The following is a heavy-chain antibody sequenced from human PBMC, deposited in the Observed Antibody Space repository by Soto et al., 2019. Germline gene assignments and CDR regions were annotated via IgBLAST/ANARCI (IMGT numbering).Heavy chain of an antibody. CDR2: ISGSGGST. D-gene: IGHD6-19*01. CDR1: GFTFSSYA. J-gene: IGHJ6*02. V-gene: IGHV3-23*01. Sequence: EVQLLESGGGLVQPGGSLRLSCAASGFTFSSYAMSWVRQAPGKGLEWVSAISGSGGSTYYADSVKGRFTIFRDNSKNTLYVQMNSLRAEDTAVYYCAKEKTYSSGWDGMDVWGQGTTVTVSS. CDR3: AKEKTYSSGWDGMDV.